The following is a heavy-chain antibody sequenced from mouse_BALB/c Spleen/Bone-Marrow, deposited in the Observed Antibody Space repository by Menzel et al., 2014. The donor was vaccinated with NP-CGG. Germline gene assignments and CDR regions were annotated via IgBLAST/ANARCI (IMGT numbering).Heavy chain of an antibody. CDR2: INPSNGGT. V-gene: IGHV1S81*02. D-gene: IGHD1-1*01. Sequence: QVQLQQSGAELVKPGASVKLSCKASGYSFTNYYMYWVKRRPGQGLEWIGEINPSNGGTNFNEKFKNKATLTEDKSSSTAYMQLSSLTSEDSAVYYCTRSNYGYWYFDVWGAGTTVTVSS. CDR3: TRSNYGYWYFDV. CDR1: GYSFTNYY. J-gene: IGHJ1*01.